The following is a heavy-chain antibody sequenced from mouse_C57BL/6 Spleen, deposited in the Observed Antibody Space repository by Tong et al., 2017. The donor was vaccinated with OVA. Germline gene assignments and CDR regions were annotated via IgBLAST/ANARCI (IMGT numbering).Heavy chain of an antibody. D-gene: IGHD2-5*01. V-gene: IGHV14-4*01. CDR1: GFNIKNTY. J-gene: IGHJ2*01. Sequence: EVQLQESVAELVRPGASVKLSCTASGFNIKNTYMHWVKQRPEQGLEWIGWIDPENGDTEYASKFQGKATITADTSSNTVYLQLSSLTSEDTAVYYCTTPAYYSNYPYYWGQGTTLTVSS. CDR3: TTPAYYSNYPYY. CDR2: IDPENGDT.